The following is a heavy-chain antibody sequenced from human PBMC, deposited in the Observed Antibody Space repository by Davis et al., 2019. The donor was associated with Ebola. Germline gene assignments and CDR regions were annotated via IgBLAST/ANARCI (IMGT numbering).Heavy chain of an antibody. CDR3: ARWTNAYNPGGYFDS. D-gene: IGHD5-24*01. J-gene: IGHJ4*02. V-gene: IGHV5-51*01. Sequence: GESLKISCNASGYSFTTYWNVWLRQMPAKGLECIGIIFPGHSDTRYSPSFQRQVTISADKSISTAYLQWSSLKASDTAIYYCARWTNAYNPGGYFDSWGQGTLVTVSS. CDR2: IFPGHSDT. CDR1: GYSFTTYW.